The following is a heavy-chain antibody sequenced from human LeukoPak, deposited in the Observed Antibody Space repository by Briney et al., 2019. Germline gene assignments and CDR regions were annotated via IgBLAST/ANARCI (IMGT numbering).Heavy chain of an antibody. CDR2: INHSGST. CDR3: ARGVVRGPYCYYYYGMDV. D-gene: IGHD3-10*01. Sequence: SETLSLTCAVYGGSFSGYYWSWIRQPPGKGLEWIGEINHSGSTNYNPSLKSRVTISVDTSKNQFSLKLSSVTAADTAVYYCARGVVRGPYCYYYYGMDVWGQGTTVTVSS. J-gene: IGHJ6*02. CDR1: GGSFSGYY. V-gene: IGHV4-34*01.